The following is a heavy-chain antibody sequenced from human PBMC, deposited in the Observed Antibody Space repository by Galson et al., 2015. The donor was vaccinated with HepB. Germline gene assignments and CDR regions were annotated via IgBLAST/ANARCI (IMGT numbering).Heavy chain of an antibody. V-gene: IGHV1-18*04. CDR3: ARDRGYRFDY. Sequence: SVKVSCKASGYTFTVNGISWVRQAPGRGLEWMGWIGANSGDTKYAQNLQGRVTLTRNTSTSTAYLELRSLRSDDTATYYCARDRGYRFDYWGQGTLVAVSS. CDR1: GYTFTVNG. CDR2: IGANSGDT. J-gene: IGHJ4*02. D-gene: IGHD2-2*01.